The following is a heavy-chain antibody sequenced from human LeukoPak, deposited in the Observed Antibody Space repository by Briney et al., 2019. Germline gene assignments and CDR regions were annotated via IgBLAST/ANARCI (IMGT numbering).Heavy chain of an antibody. CDR2: ISGSGGST. D-gene: IGHD3-22*01. CDR1: GFTFSSYA. CDR3: AKDKAYDSSGFDY. V-gene: IGHV3-23*01. J-gene: IGHJ4*02. Sequence: GGSLRLSCAASGFTFSSYAMSWVRQAPGKGLECVSAISGSGGSTYYADSVKGRFTISRHNSKNTLYLQMNSLRAEDTAVYYCAKDKAYDSSGFDYWGQGTLVTVSS.